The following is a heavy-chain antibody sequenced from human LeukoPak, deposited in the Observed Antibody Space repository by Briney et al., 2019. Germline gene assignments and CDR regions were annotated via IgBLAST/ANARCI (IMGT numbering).Heavy chain of an antibody. CDR1: GFTVSSIY. Sequence: GGSLRLSCAASGFTVSSIYMNWVRQAPGKGLGWVSVIYTGGGTYYADSVKDRFTISRDNSKNTLYLQMNSLRAEDTAVYYCARESGSGSRGFDYWGQGTLVTVSS. J-gene: IGHJ4*02. CDR3: ARESGSGSRGFDY. D-gene: IGHD3-10*01. CDR2: IYTGGGT. V-gene: IGHV3-66*01.